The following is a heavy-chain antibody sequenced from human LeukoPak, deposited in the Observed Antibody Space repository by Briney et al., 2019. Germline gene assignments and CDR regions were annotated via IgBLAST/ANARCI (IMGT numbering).Heavy chain of an antibody. CDR2: ISSNGGST. J-gene: IGHJ3*02. V-gene: IGHV3-64*01. Sequence: GGSLRLSCAASGFTFSSYAMHWVRQAPGKGLEYVSAISSNGGSTHYANSVKGRFTISRDNSKNTLYLQMGSLRAEDMAVYYCARPGSDDAFDIWGQGTMVTVSS. D-gene: IGHD3-10*01. CDR3: ARPGSDDAFDI. CDR1: GFTFSSYA.